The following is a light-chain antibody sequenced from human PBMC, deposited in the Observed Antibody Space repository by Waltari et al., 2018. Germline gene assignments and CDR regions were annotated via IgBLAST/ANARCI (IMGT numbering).Light chain of an antibody. CDR3: CSYAGSSPYV. CDR1: SSDVGGYNY. V-gene: IGLV2-11*01. Sequence: QSALTQPRSVSGPPGQSVTISCTGTSSDVGGYNYVSWYQQHPGKAPKLMIYDVSKRPSGVPDRFSGSKSGNTASLTISGLQAEDEADYYCCSYAGSSPYVFGTGTKVTVL. CDR2: DVS. J-gene: IGLJ1*01.